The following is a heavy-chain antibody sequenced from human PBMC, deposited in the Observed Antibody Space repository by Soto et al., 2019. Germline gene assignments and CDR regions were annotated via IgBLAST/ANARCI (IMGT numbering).Heavy chain of an antibody. CDR2: IDPSGGDT. V-gene: IGHV1-46*02. J-gene: IGHJ4*02. Sequence: QVQLVQSGAEVRKPGASVKVSCKASGYTFNRHYIQWVRQAPGQGLEWMGMIDPSGGDTNYAKKFQGRVPLTSATSTSTVYMELSSLRSEDTAVYYCARRRGVGLTRSSFDYWGPGTLVIVSS. CDR1: GYTFNRHY. D-gene: IGHD1-26*01. CDR3: ARRRGVGLTRSSFDY.